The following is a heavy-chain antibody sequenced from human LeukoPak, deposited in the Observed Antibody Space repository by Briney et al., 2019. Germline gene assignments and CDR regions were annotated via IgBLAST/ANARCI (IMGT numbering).Heavy chain of an antibody. CDR1: GGSISSYY. D-gene: IGHD3-9*01. Sequence: SETLSLTCTVSGGSISSYYWSWIRQPPGKGLEWIGYIYYSGSTNYNPSLKSRVTISVDTSKNQFSLKLSSVTAADTAVYYCARGPLLRYFDWLPMDVWGKGTTVTISS. CDR3: ARGPLLRYFDWLPMDV. J-gene: IGHJ6*03. V-gene: IGHV4-59*01. CDR2: IYYSGST.